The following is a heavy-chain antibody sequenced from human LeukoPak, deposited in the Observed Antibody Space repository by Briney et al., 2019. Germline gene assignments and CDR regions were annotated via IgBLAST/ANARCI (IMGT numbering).Heavy chain of an antibody. CDR3: ARDRGRRFLEWALDY. Sequence: ASVKVSCKASGYSFTSHYMHWVRQAPGQRLEWMGWINAGNGNTKYSQEFQGRVTITRDTSASTAYMELSSLRSEDMAVYYCARDRGRRFLEWALDYWGQGTLVTVSS. D-gene: IGHD3-3*01. V-gene: IGHV1-3*03. J-gene: IGHJ4*02. CDR2: INAGNGNT. CDR1: GYSFTSHY.